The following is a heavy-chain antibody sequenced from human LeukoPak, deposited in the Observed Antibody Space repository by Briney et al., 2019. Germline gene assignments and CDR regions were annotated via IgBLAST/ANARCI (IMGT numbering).Heavy chain of an antibody. CDR2: MNRDGSEV. Sequence: GGSLRLSCAASGFPFAPFWMTWVRQAPGKGPEFVATMNRDGSEVAYGNSVRGRFTISRDNAKNSLYLQMYSLRAEDTAVYYCASLDYWGQGTPVTVSS. CDR3: ASLDY. V-gene: IGHV3-7*05. J-gene: IGHJ4*02. CDR1: GFPFAPFW.